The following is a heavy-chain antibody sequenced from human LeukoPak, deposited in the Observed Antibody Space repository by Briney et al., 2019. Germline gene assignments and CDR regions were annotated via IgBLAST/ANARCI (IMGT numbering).Heavy chain of an antibody. V-gene: IGHV3-30-3*01. D-gene: IGHD4-11*01. CDR3: ARDFYSNYFGWFDP. CDR2: ISYDGSNK. CDR1: GFTFSSYA. J-gene: IGHJ5*02. Sequence: GGSLRLSRAASGFTFSSYAMHWVRQAPGKGLEWVAVISYDGSNKYYADSVKGRFTISRDNSKNTLYLQMNSLRAEDTAVYYCARDFYSNYFGWFDPWGQGTLVTVSS.